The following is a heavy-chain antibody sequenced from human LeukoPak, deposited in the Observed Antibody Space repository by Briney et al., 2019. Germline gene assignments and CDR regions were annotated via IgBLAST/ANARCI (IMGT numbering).Heavy chain of an antibody. CDR1: GFAFDNYG. D-gene: IGHD5-18*01. CDR2: IYSDNT. Sequence: GVLRLSCAASGFAFDNYGMNRVRQAPGKGLEWVSFIYSDNTHYSDSVKGRFTISRDNSKNTLYLQMNSLRAEDTAVYYCARVGTPMVTIVAPYYMDVWGKGTTVTISS. CDR3: ARVGTPMVTIVAPYYMDV. J-gene: IGHJ6*03. V-gene: IGHV3-53*01.